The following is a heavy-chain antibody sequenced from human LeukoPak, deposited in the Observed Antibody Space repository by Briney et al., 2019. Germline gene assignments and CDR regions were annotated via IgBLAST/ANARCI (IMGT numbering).Heavy chain of an antibody. CDR3: ARDLTRYSSSWYGYFQH. V-gene: IGHV1-2*02. CDR1: GYTFTGYY. CDR2: IKTNSGGT. J-gene: IGHJ1*01. D-gene: IGHD6-13*01. Sequence: AAVKVSCKASGYTFTGYYMHWVRQAPGQGLEWMGWIKTNSGGTNYAQKFQGRVTMTRDTSISTAYMELSRLRSDDTAVYYCARDLTRYSSSWYGYFQHWGQGTLVTVSS.